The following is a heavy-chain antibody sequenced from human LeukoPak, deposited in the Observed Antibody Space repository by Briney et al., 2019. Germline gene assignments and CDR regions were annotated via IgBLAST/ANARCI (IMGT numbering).Heavy chain of an antibody. J-gene: IGHJ4*02. V-gene: IGHV3-30-3*01. CDR1: GFTFSSYA. CDR3: ASLAATDCFDY. Sequence: GRSLRLSCAASGFTFSSYAMHWVRQAPGKGLEWVAVISYDGSNKYYADSVKGRFTISRDNSKNTLYLQMNSLRAEDTAVYYCASLAATDCFDYWGQGTLVTVSS. CDR2: ISYDGSNK. D-gene: IGHD2-15*01.